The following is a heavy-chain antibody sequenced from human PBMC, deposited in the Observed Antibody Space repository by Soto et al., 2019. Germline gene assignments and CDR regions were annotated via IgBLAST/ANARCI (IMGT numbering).Heavy chain of an antibody. Sequence: SETLSLTCTVSGGSISSSSYYWGWIRQPPGKGLEWIGSIYYSGSTYYNPSLKSRVTISVDTSKNQFSLKLSSVTAADTAVYYCARPRRFLEWDYYFDYWGQGTLVTVSS. CDR1: GGSISSSSYY. CDR3: ARPRRFLEWDYYFDY. J-gene: IGHJ4*02. D-gene: IGHD3-3*01. CDR2: IYYSGST. V-gene: IGHV4-39*01.